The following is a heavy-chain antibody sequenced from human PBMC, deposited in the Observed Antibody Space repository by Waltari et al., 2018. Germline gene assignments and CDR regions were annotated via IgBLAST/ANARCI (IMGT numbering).Heavy chain of an antibody. CDR2: MNSGCDTT. J-gene: IGHJ4*02. Sequence: QVQLVQSGAELTKPGASVKLSCKASGYTFTSYYIQWVRQAPGQGLEWMGVMNSGCDTTIYAQKFQGRVTMTRDTSTSTVYMELSSLRSEDTAVYYCARLGITMTPDYWGQGTLVTVSS. CDR1: GYTFTSYY. V-gene: IGHV1-46*01. CDR3: ARLGITMTPDY.